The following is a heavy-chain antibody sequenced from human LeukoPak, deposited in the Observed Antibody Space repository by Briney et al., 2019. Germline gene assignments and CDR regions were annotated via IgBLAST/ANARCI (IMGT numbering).Heavy chain of an antibody. J-gene: IGHJ4*02. CDR2: VTGSGGTT. CDR3: TRDLGWLHYED. Sequence: GGSLRLSCAASVFTFSSHGMNWVRQAPGKGREWVSGVTGSGGTTYYADSVKGRFTGSTDNSKNTLYLQLNSLRADDTAIYYCTRDLGWLHYEDWGQGTLVTVSS. D-gene: IGHD5-12*01. V-gene: IGHV3-23*01. CDR1: VFTFSSHG.